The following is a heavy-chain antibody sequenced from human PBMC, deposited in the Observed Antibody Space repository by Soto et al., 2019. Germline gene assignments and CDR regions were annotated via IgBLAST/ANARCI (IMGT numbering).Heavy chain of an antibody. V-gene: IGHV3-33*01. CDR1: GFTFSTYA. CDR2: IWFDGSKQ. CDR3: ARGPAVAKYAVDV. D-gene: IGHD6-13*01. Sequence: QVQLVESGGGVVQPGRSLRLSCAASGFTFSTYAIHWVRQAPGRGLEWVAVIWFDGSKQYYADSVKGRFTISRDNSKNALALQMDSLRAEDTALDYWARGPAVAKYAVDVWGQGTTVTVSS. J-gene: IGHJ6*02.